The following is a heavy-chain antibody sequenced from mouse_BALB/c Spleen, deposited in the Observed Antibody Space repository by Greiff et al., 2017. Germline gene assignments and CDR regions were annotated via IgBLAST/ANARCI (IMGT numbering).Heavy chain of an antibody. D-gene: IGHD2-4*01. CDR2: IWAGGST. J-gene: IGHJ3*01. CDR1: GFSLTSYG. Sequence: VQRVESGPGLVAPSQSLSITCTVSGFSLTSYGVHWVRQPPGKGLEWLGVIWAGGSTNYNSALMSRLSISKDNSKSQVFLKMNSLQTDDTAMYYCARDGYDYLAYWGQGTLVTVSA. V-gene: IGHV2-9*02. CDR3: ARDGYDYLAY.